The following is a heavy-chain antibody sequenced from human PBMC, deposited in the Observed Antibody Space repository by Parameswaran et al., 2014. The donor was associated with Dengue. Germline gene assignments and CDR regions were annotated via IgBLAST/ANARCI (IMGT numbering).Heavy chain of an antibody. CDR1: A. J-gene: IGHJ6*02. V-gene: IGHV3-9*01. Sequence: AMPGVRQAPGKGLEWVSSISANSGSMVYADSVKGRFTISRDNAKKSLYLHMNSLRTEDTALYYCAKNKGSGLYSYYDLDVWGQGTTVTVSS. CDR2: ISANSGSM. CDR3: AKNKGSGLYSYYDLDV.